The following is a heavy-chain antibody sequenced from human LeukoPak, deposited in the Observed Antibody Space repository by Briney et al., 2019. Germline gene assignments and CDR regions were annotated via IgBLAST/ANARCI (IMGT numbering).Heavy chain of an antibody. CDR1: GFTFSSYG. V-gene: IGHV3-30*18. CDR2: ISYDGSNK. Sequence: GGSLRLSCAASGFTFSSYGMHWVRQAPGKGLEWVAVISYDGSNKYYADSVKGRFTISRDNPKTTLYLQMNSLRAEDTAVYYCAKEARGYYYGMDVWGQGTTVTVSS. CDR3: AKEARGYYYGMDV. J-gene: IGHJ6*02.